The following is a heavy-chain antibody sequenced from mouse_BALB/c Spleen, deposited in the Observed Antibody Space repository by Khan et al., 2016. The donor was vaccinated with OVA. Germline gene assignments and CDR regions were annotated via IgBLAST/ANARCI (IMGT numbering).Heavy chain of an antibody. D-gene: IGHD2-14*01. CDR2: INYSSST. V-gene: IGHV3-2*02. CDR1: GYSITSDSA. Sequence: EVQLVESGPGLVKPSQSLSLTCTVTGYSITSDSAWNWIRQFPGNKLEWMGIINYSSSTSYQPPLKSRISINRDTPQNQFFLQLNSVTSEDTATYYGARGVRLTYWGQGTLVTVSA. CDR3: ARGVRLTY. J-gene: IGHJ3*01.